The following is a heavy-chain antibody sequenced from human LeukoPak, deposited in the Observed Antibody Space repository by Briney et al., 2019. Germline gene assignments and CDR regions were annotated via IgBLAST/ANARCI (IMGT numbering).Heavy chain of an antibody. D-gene: IGHD3-22*01. CDR1: GGAINSGDYY. CDR3: ARDYYYDSSGYHGGFQH. Sequence: SETLSLTCTVSGGAINSGDYYWSWIRQLPGKGLEWIGYIYYSGSTYYNPSLKSRVTISVDTSKNQFSLRLSSVTAADTAVYYCARDYYYDSSGYHGGFQHWGQGTLVTVSS. J-gene: IGHJ1*01. V-gene: IGHV4-30-4*01. CDR2: IYYSGST.